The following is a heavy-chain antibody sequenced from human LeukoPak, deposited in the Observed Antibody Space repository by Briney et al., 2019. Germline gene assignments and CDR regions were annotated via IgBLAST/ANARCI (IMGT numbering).Heavy chain of an antibody. V-gene: IGHV3-7*03. CDR1: GFTFGKYW. CDR2: IKLDGSEK. Sequence: SGGSLRLSWVASGFTFGKYWMRWVRQAPGKGLEWVANIKLDGSEKNYVDSVKGRFTISRDNTKNSLYLQMNSLRAEDTAVFYCARDQYDTWSRRGNFDSWGQGTLVIVSS. CDR3: ARDQYDTWSRRGNFDS. D-gene: IGHD3/OR15-3a*01. J-gene: IGHJ4*02.